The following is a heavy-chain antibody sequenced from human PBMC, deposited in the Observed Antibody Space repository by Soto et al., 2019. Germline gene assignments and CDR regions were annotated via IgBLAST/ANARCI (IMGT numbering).Heavy chain of an antibody. CDR1: GFIFTRYS. CDR2: ISSTTNYI. CDR3: ARESEDLTSNFDY. V-gene: IGHV3-21*06. J-gene: IGHJ4*02. Sequence: GGSLRLSCAASGFIFTRYSMNWVRRAPGKGLEWVSSISSTTNYIYHGDSMKGRFTISRDNAKNSLYLEMNSLRAEDTAVYYCARESEDLTSNFDYWGQGTLVTVSS.